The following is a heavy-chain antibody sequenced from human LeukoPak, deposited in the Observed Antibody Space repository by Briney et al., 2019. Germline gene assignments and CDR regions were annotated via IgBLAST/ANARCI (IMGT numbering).Heavy chain of an antibody. CDR2: IYYSGST. Sequence: SETLSLTCTVSGGSISGYYWSWIRQPPGKGLEWIGYIYYSGSTYYNPSLKSRVTISVDTSKNQFSLKLSSVTAADTAVYHCARDSGYYDSSGYTSDYWGQGTLVTVSS. V-gene: IGHV4-59*12. CDR3: ARDSGYYDSSGYTSDY. J-gene: IGHJ4*02. CDR1: GGSISGYY. D-gene: IGHD3-22*01.